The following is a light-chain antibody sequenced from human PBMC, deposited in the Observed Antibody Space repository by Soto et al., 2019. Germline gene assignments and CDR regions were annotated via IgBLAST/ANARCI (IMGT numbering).Light chain of an antibody. CDR1: SSDVGGYNF. CDR2: DVS. Sequence: QPALTQPASVSGSPGQSITISCTGTSSDVGGYNFVSWYQQHPGKAPKLLTYDVSDRPSGVSNRFSGSKSGNTASLTISGPQAEDEADYYCNSYTSSSTSYVFGSGTKVTLL. V-gene: IGLV2-14*03. CDR3: NSYTSSSTSYV. J-gene: IGLJ1*01.